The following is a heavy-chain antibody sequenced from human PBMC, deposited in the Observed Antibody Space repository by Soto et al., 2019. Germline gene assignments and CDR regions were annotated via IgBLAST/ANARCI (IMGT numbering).Heavy chain of an antibody. J-gene: IGHJ5*02. V-gene: IGHV3-30*03. Sequence: GGSLRLSCAASGFTFNNYGMHWVRQAPGKGLEWVVVISFDGRNTDYLDSVKGRCASSRDNSKNTLYLEMPSLRAEDTAVYYCARLGPYDSGSYSFRHNWFDPWGPGTLVTVSS. CDR2: ISFDGRNT. CDR1: GFTFNNYG. CDR3: ARLGPYDSGSYSFRHNWFDP. D-gene: IGHD3-10*01.